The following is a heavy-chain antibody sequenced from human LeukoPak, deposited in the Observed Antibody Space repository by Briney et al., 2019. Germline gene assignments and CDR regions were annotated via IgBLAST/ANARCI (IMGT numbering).Heavy chain of an antibody. D-gene: IGHD3-3*01. CDR3: AKEWKTSPNTGFLEWLLSPDAFDI. Sequence: QPGGSLRLSCAASGFTFSSYAMSWVRQAPGKGLEWVSAISGSGGSTYYADSVKGRFTISRDNSKNTLYLQMNSLRAEDTAVYYCAKEWKTSPNTGFLEWLLSPDAFDIWGQGTMVTVSS. CDR2: ISGSGGST. CDR1: GFTFSSYA. J-gene: IGHJ3*02. V-gene: IGHV3-23*01.